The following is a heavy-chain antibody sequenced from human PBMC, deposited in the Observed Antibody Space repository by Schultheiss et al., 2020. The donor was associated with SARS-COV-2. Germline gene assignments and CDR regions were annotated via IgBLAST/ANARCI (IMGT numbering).Heavy chain of an antibody. J-gene: IGHJ4*02. Sequence: ASVKVSCKASGYTFTDYYMHWVRQAPGQGLEWMGWINPNSGGTNYAQKFQGRVTITADESTSTAYMELSSLRSEDTAVYYCVTGGFGELHIDYWGQGTLVTVSS. CDR3: VTGGFGELHIDY. V-gene: IGHV1-2*02. CDR1: GYTFTDYY. D-gene: IGHD3-10*01. CDR2: INPNSGGT.